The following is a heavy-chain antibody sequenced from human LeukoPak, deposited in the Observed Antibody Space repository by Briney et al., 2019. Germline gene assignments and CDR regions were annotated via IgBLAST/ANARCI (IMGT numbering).Heavy chain of an antibody. V-gene: IGHV3-23*01. D-gene: IGHD2-2*01. J-gene: IGHJ4*02. CDR1: GFTSSSFA. CDR2: FSGTSYGT. CDR3: AKGRCASTSCSSDF. Sequence: GGSLRPSCAASGFTSSSFAMSWVRQAPGKGLEWVSTFSGTSYGTYYADSVKGRFTITRDNSKNTLYLEMNSLRVEDTAVYYCAKGRCASTSCSSDFWGQGTLVTVSS.